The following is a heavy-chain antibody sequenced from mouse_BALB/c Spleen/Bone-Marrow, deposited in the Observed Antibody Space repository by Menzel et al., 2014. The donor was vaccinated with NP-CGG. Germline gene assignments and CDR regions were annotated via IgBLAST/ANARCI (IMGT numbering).Heavy chain of an antibody. CDR3: ARDRGYDGDAMDY. Sequence: VKLMESGPGLVAPSQSLSITCTVSGFSLTGYGVNWVRQPPGKGLEWLGVIWGDGSTDYNSALKSRLSISKDNSKSQVFLKMNSLQTDGTARYYCARDRGYDGDAMDYWGQGTSVTVSS. D-gene: IGHD2-2*01. V-gene: IGHV2-6-7*01. J-gene: IGHJ4*01. CDR1: GFSLTGYG. CDR2: IWGDGST.